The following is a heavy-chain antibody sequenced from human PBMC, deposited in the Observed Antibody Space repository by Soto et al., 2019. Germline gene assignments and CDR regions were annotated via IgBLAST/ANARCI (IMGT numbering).Heavy chain of an antibody. Sequence: PGGSLRLSCAASGFTFSGYTMNWVRQAPGKGLEWVSSISSSSSYIYYADSVKGRFTISRDNAKNSLYLQMNSLRAEDTAVYYCARDKVYGDYVGFYGMDVWGHGTTVTVSS. CDR2: ISSSSSYI. CDR3: ARDKVYGDYVGFYGMDV. D-gene: IGHD4-17*01. V-gene: IGHV3-21*01. J-gene: IGHJ6*02. CDR1: GFTFSGYT.